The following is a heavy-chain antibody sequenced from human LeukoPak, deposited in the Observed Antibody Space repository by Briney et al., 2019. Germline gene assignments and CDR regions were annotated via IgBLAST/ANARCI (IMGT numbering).Heavy chain of an antibody. Sequence: GGSLRLSCAASRFTFSSYGMNWVRQTPGKGLEWVAFIHYDGSYQQYVDSVKGRFTVSRDNSKDTVYLQMNSLRTEDTAVYYCAKNRDSSDYPRDFDYWGQGTLVTVSS. D-gene: IGHD3-22*01. CDR1: RFTFSSYG. CDR3: AKNRDSSDYPRDFDY. CDR2: IHYDGSYQ. J-gene: IGHJ4*02. V-gene: IGHV3-30*02.